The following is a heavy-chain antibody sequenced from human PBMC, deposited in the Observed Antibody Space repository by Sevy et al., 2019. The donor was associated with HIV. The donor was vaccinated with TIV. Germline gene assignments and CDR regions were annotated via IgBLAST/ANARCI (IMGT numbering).Heavy chain of an antibody. D-gene: IGHD3-22*01. V-gene: IGHV1-69*13. CDR1: GGTFSNYA. CDR3: AGSYFDSSGYSPLFYYGMDV. CDR2: FIPMFDTA. Sequence: ASVKVSCKASGGTFSNYAISWVRQAPGQGLEWMGGFIPMFDTANYAQKFQGKVTLTADGSTTTAYMELSSLSCDDTAVYYCAGSYFDSSGYSPLFYYGMDVWGQGTTVTVSS. J-gene: IGHJ6*02.